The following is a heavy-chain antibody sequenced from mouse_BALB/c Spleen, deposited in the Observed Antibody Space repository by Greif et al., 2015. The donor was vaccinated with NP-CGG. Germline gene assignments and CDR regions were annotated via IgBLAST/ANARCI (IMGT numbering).Heavy chain of an antibody. J-gene: IGHJ4*01. Sequence: VHVKQSGPSLVKPSQTLSLTCSVTGDSITSGYWNWIRKFPGNKLEYMGYISYSGSTYYNPSLKSRISITRDTSKNQYYLQLNSVTTEDTATYYCARCGNYDYAMDYWGQGTSVTVSS. CDR1: GDSITSGY. V-gene: IGHV3-8*02. D-gene: IGHD2-1*01. CDR3: ARCGNYDYAMDY. CDR2: ISYSGST.